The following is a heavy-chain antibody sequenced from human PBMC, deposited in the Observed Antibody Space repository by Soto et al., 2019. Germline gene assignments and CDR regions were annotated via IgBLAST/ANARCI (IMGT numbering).Heavy chain of an antibody. CDR3: ATDLRTLLWFGGQPGY. V-gene: IGHV1-24*01. CDR1: GYTLTELS. J-gene: IGHJ4*02. Sequence: ASVKVSCKVSGYTLTELSMHCVRQAPGKGLEWMGGFDPEDGETIYAQKFQGRVTMTEDTSTDTAYMELSSLRSEDTAVYYCATDLRTLLWFGGQPGYWGQGTLVTVSS. D-gene: IGHD3-10*01. CDR2: FDPEDGET.